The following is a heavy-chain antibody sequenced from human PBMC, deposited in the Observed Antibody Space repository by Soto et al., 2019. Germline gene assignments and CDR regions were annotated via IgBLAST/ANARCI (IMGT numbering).Heavy chain of an antibody. D-gene: IGHD2-21*02. CDR3: ARRHGDPSSAAGFDY. CDR1: GYTFIDYS. CDR2: INPYNGRT. J-gene: IGHJ4*02. Sequence: QVQLVQSGPEVKKPGASVKVSCKAFGYTFIDYSINWVRQAPGQGLEWVGWINPYNGRTYDAQRVQGRITVTTDTSTGTAYMELRSLRSGDTATYFCARRHGDPSSAAGFDYWGQGSLVTVS. V-gene: IGHV1-18*01.